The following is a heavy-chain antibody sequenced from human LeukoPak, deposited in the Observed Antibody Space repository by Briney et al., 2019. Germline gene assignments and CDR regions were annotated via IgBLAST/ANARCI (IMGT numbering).Heavy chain of an antibody. CDR1: VFIFSSNG. CDR2: IKSDGNT. Sequence: SGGSLSFSCAAWVFIFSSNGMHWFRQARGKGLVWFSRIKSDGNTNYADSVKGRFTISRDNAKNTVSLQMNSLRAEDTGVYYCARAPSESGGYYPEYFRHWGQGALVTVSS. V-gene: IGHV3-74*01. J-gene: IGHJ1*01. CDR3: ARAPSESGGYYPEYFRH. D-gene: IGHD3-22*01.